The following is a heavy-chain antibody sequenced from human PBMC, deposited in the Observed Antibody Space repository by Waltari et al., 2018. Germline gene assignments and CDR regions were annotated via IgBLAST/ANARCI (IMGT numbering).Heavy chain of an antibody. Sequence: EVQMVESGGGLVQPGGSLRLSCEASGFTFSSYWIPWVRQAPGEGLVWVSRIDSYGSGTIYADSVKGRFTISRDNAKNTLYLQMNSLRAEDTALYYCARGGGYHAFDIWGQGTMVTVSS. CDR1: GFTFSSYW. J-gene: IGHJ3*02. CDR3: ARGGGYHAFDI. CDR2: IDSYGSGT. D-gene: IGHD5-12*01. V-gene: IGHV3-74*01.